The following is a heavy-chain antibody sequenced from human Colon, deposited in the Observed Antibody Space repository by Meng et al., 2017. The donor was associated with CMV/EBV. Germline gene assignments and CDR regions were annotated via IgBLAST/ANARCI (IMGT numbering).Heavy chain of an antibody. J-gene: IGHJ2*01. V-gene: IGHV3-72*01. CDR3: VRDTYHFDSSGYPHWYFDL. CDR1: GFSFSDHY. Sequence: GGSLRLSCAASGFSFSDHYMDWVRQAPGKGLEWIGRSKNNANSDSTEYAASVKGRFTISRDESKNSLHLQMNSLKTEDTAAYFCVRDTYHFDSSGYPHWYFDLWGRGTLVTVSS. D-gene: IGHD3-22*01. CDR2: SKNNANSDST.